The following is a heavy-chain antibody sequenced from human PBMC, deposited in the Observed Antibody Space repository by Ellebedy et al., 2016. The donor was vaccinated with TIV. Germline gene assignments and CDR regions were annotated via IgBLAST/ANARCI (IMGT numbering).Heavy chain of an antibody. CDR1: GFTFRSYE. D-gene: IGHD2-21*02. V-gene: IGHV3-48*03. CDR2: ITSSGSTV. Sequence: PGGSLRLSCAASGFTFRSYEMFWVRQAPGKGLECVSYITSSGSTVDYADSVKGRFTISRDNAKNSLYLQMNSLRAEDTAVYYCARDHLGTAIPYDYWGQGTLVTVSS. CDR3: ARDHLGTAIPYDY. J-gene: IGHJ4*02.